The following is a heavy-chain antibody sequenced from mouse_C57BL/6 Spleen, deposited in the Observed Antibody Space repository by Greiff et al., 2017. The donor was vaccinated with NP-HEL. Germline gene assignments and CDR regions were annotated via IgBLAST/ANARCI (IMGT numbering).Heavy chain of an antibody. J-gene: IGHJ2*01. Sequence: VMLVESGPGLVAPSQSLSITCTVSGFSLTSYAISWVRQPPGKGLEWLGVIWTGGGTNYNSALISRLSISKDNSKSQVFLKMNSLQTDDTARYYCARNTPYYSNYAYFDYWGQGTTLTVSS. CDR3: ARNTPYYSNYAYFDY. V-gene: IGHV2-9-1*01. D-gene: IGHD2-5*01. CDR1: GFSLTSYA. CDR2: IWTGGGT.